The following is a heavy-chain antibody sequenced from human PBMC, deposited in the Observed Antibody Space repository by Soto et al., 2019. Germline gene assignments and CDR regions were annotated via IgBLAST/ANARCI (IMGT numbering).Heavy chain of an antibody. CDR2: IYYSGST. CDR3: ARDRTYRSSSSYFDY. D-gene: IGHD6-13*01. CDR1: GGSISSGDYY. Sequence: SETLSLTCTVSGGSISSGDYYWSWIRQPPGKGLEWIGYIYYSGSTYYNPSLKSRVTISVDTSKNQFSLKLSSVTAADTAVYYCARDRTYRSSSSYFDYWGQGTLVTVS. V-gene: IGHV4-30-4*01. J-gene: IGHJ4*02.